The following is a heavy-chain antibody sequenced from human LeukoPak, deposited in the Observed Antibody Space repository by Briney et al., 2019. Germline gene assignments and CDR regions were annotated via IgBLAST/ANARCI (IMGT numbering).Heavy chain of an antibody. CDR1: GYTFTSYG. V-gene: IGHV1-18*01. D-gene: IGHD1-7*01. CDR2: ISAYNGNT. CDR3: ARDRAVITGTTRWFDP. Sequence: ASVKVSFKASGYTFTSYGISWVRQAPGQGLEWMGWISAYNGNTNYAQKLQGRVTMTTDTSTRTAYMELRSLRSDDTAVYYCARDRAVITGTTRWFDPWGQGTLVTVSS. J-gene: IGHJ5*02.